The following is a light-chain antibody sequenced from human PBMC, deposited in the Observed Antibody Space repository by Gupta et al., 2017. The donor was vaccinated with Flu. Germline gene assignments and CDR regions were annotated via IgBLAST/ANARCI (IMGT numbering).Light chain of an antibody. Sequence: DVQLTQPPSSLSASVGDRVTITCRASQSISSYLNWYQQKPGKAPKLLIYAASSLQSGVPSRFSGSGSGTDFTLTISSPQPEDFATYYCQQSYSTPPYTFGQGTKLEIK. V-gene: IGKV1-39*01. CDR1: QSISSY. CDR2: AAS. CDR3: QQSYSTPPYT. J-gene: IGKJ2*01.